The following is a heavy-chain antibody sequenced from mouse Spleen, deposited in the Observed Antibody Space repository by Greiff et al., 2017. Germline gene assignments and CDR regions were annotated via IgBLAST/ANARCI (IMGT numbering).Heavy chain of an antibody. D-gene: IGHD2-3*01. J-gene: IGHJ4*01. CDR2: INPYNGDT. Sequence: EVQLQQSGPDLVKPGASVKISCKASGYSFTGYFMNWVKQSHGKSLEWIGRINPYNGDTFYNQKFKGKATLTVDKSSSTAHMELLSLTSEDSAVYYCGRSRGLYDGYRYAMDYWGQGTSVTVSS. V-gene: IGHV1-37*01. CDR3: GRSRGLYDGYRYAMDY. CDR1: GYSFTGYF.